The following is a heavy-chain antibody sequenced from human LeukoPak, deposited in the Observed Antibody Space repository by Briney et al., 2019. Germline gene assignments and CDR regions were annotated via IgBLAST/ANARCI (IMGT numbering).Heavy chain of an antibody. Sequence: PGGSLRLSCAAFGFTFNRYSMNWVRQAPGKGLEWVSYISTSSNSIYYADSVKGRFTISRDNAKNSLYLQMNSLRAEDTAVYYCATDYYVDNRFDYWGQGTLVTVSS. V-gene: IGHV3-48*01. J-gene: IGHJ4*02. CDR2: ISTSSNSI. CDR1: GFTFNRYS. D-gene: IGHD4-17*01. CDR3: ATDYYVDNRFDY.